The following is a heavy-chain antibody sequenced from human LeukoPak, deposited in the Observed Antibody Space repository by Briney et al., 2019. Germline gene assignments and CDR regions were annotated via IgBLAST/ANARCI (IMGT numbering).Heavy chain of an antibody. CDR1: VYTFTVYY. Sequence: ASVKVSCTSSVYTFTVYYMHWVRQAPGQGLEWMGWINPNSGGTNYAQKFQGRVTMTRDTSISTAYMELSRLRSDDTAVYYCARVHRSGAYNWLDPWGQGTLVTVSS. D-gene: IGHD6-19*01. CDR3: ARVHRSGAYNWLDP. J-gene: IGHJ5*02. CDR2: INPNSGGT. V-gene: IGHV1-2*02.